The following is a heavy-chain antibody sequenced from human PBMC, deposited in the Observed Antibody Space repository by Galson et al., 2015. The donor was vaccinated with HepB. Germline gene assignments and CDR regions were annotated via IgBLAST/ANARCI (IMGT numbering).Heavy chain of an antibody. CDR3: AKDWGIAIFGVVTPYYYYYMDV. J-gene: IGHJ6*03. V-gene: IGHV3-23*01. CDR1: GFTFSRYA. Sequence: LRLSCAASGFTFSRYAMSWVRQAPGKGLEWVSGISGSGGSTYYADSVKGRFTISRDNSKSTLYLQMNSLRAEDTAVYYCAKDWGIAIFGVVTPYYYYYMDVWGKGTTVTVSS. CDR2: ISGSGGST. D-gene: IGHD3-3*01.